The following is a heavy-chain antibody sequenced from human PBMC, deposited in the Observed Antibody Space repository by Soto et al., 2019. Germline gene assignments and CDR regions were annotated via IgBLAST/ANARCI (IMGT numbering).Heavy chain of an antibody. CDR3: ARLPPKDYDSSGYYYFDY. J-gene: IGHJ4*02. CDR2: INHSGST. V-gene: IGHV4-34*01. D-gene: IGHD3-22*01. CDR1: GGSFSGYY. Sequence: SETLSLTCAVYGGSFSGYYWSWIRQPPGKGLEWIGEINHSGSTNYNPSLKSRVTISVDTSKNQFSLKLSSVTAADTAVYYCARLPPKDYDSSGYYYFDYWGQGTLVTVSS.